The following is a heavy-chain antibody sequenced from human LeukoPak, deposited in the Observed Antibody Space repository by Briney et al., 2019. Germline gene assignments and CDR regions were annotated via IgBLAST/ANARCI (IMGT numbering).Heavy chain of an antibody. CDR2: IIPIFGTA. CDR3: ARDASSWYRGIDAFDI. D-gene: IGHD6-13*01. CDR1: GGTFSSYA. Sequence: SVKVSCKASGGTFSSYAISWVRQAPGQGLEWMGGIIPIFGTANYAQKFQGRVTITADESTSTAYMELSSLRSEDTAVYYCARDASSWYRGIDAFDIWGQGTMVTVSS. V-gene: IGHV1-69*13. J-gene: IGHJ3*02.